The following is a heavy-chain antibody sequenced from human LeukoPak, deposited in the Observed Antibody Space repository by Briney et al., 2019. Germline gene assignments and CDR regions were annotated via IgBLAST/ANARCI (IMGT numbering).Heavy chain of an antibody. CDR3: GRGGGRYDPYFYYYYMDV. J-gene: IGHJ6*03. CDR2: ISSSSSYI. CDR1: GFTFSTYS. V-gene: IGHV3-21*01. D-gene: IGHD3-16*01. Sequence: GGSLRLSCAASGFTFSTYSMNWVRQAPGKGLEWVSSISSSSSYIYYADSVKGRFTISRDNAKNSLYLQMNSLRAEDTAVYYCGRGGGRYDPYFYYYYMDVWGEGTTVTVSS.